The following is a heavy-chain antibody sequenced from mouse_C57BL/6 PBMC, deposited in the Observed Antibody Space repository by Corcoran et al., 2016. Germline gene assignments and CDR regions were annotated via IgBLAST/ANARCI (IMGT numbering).Heavy chain of an antibody. CDR2: IYPRSGNT. Sequence: QVQLQQSGAELARPGASVKLSCKASGYTFTSYGISWVKQRTGQGLEWIGEIYPRSGNTYYNEKFKGKATLTADKSSSTAYMELRSLTSEDSAVYFCARWEDGVAMDYWGQGTSVTVSA. V-gene: IGHV1-81*01. CDR3: ARWEDGVAMDY. CDR1: GYTFTSYG. D-gene: IGHD2-3*01. J-gene: IGHJ4*01.